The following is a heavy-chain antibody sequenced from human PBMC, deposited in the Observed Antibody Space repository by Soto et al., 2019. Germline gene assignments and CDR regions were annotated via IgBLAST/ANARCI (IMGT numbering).Heavy chain of an antibody. CDR1: GGTFSSYT. CDR2: IIPILGIA. V-gene: IGHV1-69*08. Sequence: QVQLVQSGAGVKKPGSSVKVSCKASGGTFSSYTISWVRQAPGQGLEWMGRIIPILGIANYAQKFQGRVTITADKSTSTAYMELSSLRSEDTAVYYCARDRMYYYDSSGYYYLDYWGQGTLVTVSS. CDR3: ARDRMYYYDSSGYYYLDY. D-gene: IGHD3-22*01. J-gene: IGHJ4*02.